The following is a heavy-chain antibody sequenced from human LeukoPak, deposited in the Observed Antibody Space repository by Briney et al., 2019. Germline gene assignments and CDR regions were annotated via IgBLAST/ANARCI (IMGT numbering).Heavy chain of an antibody. Sequence: PWGSLRLSCAASGFTSSSYAMSWVRQAPGKGLEWVSAISGSGGSTYYADSMKGRFTISRDNSKNTLYLQMNSLRAEDTAIYYCAKRPCTNGVCYALLDYWGQGTLVTVSS. CDR2: ISGSGGST. CDR3: AKRPCTNGVCYALLDY. V-gene: IGHV3-23*01. CDR1: GFTSSSYA. D-gene: IGHD2-8*01. J-gene: IGHJ4*02.